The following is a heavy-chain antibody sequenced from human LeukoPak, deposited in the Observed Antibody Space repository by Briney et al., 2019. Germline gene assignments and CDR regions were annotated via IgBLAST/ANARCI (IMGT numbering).Heavy chain of an antibody. Sequence: GGSLRLSCAASGFTFSSYAMSWVRQAPGKGLEWVSAISGSGGSTYYADSVKGRFTISRDNAKNSLYLQMNSLRAEDTAVYYCARVDPGHRYSYGLFDYWGQGTLVTVSS. CDR1: GFTFSSYA. D-gene: IGHD5-18*01. J-gene: IGHJ4*02. CDR2: ISGSGGST. CDR3: ARVDPGHRYSYGLFDY. V-gene: IGHV3-23*01.